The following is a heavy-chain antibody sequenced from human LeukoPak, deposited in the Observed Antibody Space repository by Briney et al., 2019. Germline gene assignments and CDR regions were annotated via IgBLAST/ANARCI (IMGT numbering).Heavy chain of an antibody. D-gene: IGHD3-9*01. CDR1: GDSVSSNSAA. CDR3: AREKYDISTGYYIQPYAMDV. CDR2: TYYRSKWYN. Sequence: SQTLSLTCAISGDSVSSNSAAWNWIRQSPSRGLEWLGRTYYRSKWYNDYAVSVKGRITINPDTPKNQFSLQLNSVTPEDTAAYYCAREKYDISTGYYIQPYAMDVWGQGTTVTVSS. J-gene: IGHJ6*02. V-gene: IGHV6-1*01.